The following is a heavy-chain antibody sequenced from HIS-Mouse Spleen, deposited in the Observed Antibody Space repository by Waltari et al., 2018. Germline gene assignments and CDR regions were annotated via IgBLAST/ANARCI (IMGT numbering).Heavy chain of an antibody. V-gene: IGHV3-48*01. CDR1: GFTFSSYS. CDR2: ISISSSTI. D-gene: IGHD1-26*01. Sequence: EVQLVESGGGLVQPGGSLRLSCAASGFTFSSYSMNWVRQAPGKGLEGVSYISISSSTIYYAESVKGRFTISRDNAKNSLYLQMNSLRAEDTAVYYCARGASGSYYLVSVSDYWGQGTLVTVSS. J-gene: IGHJ4*02. CDR3: ARGASGSYYLVSVSDY.